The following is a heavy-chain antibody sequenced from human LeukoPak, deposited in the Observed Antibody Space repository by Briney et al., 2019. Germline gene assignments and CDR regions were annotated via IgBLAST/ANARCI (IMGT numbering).Heavy chain of an antibody. Sequence: SETLSLTCTVSGGSISSYYWSWIRQPAGKGLEWIGRIYTSGSTNYNPSLKSRVTMSVDTSKNQFSLKLSSVTAADTAVYYCARVRAAAGRKPVDYWGQGTLVTVSS. CDR3: ARVRAAAGRKPVDY. CDR2: IYTSGST. D-gene: IGHD6-13*01. J-gene: IGHJ4*02. CDR1: GGSISSYY. V-gene: IGHV4-4*07.